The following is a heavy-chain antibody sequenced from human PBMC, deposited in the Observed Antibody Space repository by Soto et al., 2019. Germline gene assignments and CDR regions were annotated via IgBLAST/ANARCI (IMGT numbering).Heavy chain of an antibody. CDR3: ARRLRFGTYYFDY. D-gene: IGHD3-10*01. J-gene: IGHJ4*02. Sequence: SETLSLTCAVYGGSFSGYYWSWIRQPPGKGLEWIGEINHSGSTNYNPSLKSRVTISVDTSKNQFSLKLSSVTAADTAVYYCARRLRFGTYYFDYWGQGTLVTVSS. V-gene: IGHV4-34*01. CDR1: GGSFSGYY. CDR2: INHSGST.